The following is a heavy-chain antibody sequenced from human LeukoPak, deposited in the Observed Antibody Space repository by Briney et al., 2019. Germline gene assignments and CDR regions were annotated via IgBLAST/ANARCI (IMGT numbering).Heavy chain of an antibody. Sequence: PSETLSLTCAVSGYSISSGYYWGWFRQPPGKGPEWIGGIYHSGTTYYNPSLKSRVTISVDTSKNQFSLMISSVTAAGTAVYYCARQGGSNSPYYYYYMDVWGKGTTVTVSS. CDR2: IYHSGTT. CDR3: ARQGGSNSPYYYYYMDV. V-gene: IGHV4-38-2*01. CDR1: GYSISSGYY. J-gene: IGHJ6*03. D-gene: IGHD6-13*01.